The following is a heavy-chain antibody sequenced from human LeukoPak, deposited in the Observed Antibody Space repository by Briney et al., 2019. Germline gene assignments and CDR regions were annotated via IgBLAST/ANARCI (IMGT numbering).Heavy chain of an antibody. V-gene: IGHV3-15*01. CDR3: TTDPRY. CDR2: IYSKTAGGTT. Sequence: PGGSLRLSCAASGFTVSSYSMSWVRQAPGRGLEWVGRIYSKTAGGTTDYVAPVKGRFTISRDDSKNTLYLQMNSLKPEDTAVYYCTTDPRYWGQGTLVTVSS. J-gene: IGHJ4*02. CDR1: GFTVSSYS.